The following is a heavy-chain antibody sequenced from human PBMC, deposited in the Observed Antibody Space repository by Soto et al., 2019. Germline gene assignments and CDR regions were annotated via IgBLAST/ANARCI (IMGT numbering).Heavy chain of an antibody. CDR3: ASGGRKRGEVWYGLYYYGLDV. D-gene: IGHD6-13*01. V-gene: IGHV1-8*01. CDR2: MNPNSGNT. Sequence: QVRLVQCGAEVKKPGASVKVSCKASGYTFTSYDINWVRQATGQGLEWMGWMNPNSGNTGYAQKYQGRVTMTRNTCKSTAYMGRSSLRSEDSAVNYCASGGRKRGEVWYGLYYYGLDVRGRETTVSVCS. CDR1: GYTFTSYD. J-gene: IGHJ6*02.